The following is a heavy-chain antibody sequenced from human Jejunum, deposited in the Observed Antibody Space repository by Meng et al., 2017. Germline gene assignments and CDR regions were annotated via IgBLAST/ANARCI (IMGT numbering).Heavy chain of an antibody. CDR1: GFSSSIYW. J-gene: IGHJ4*01. V-gene: IGHV3-7*01. CDR3: TRESARTPPPY. Sequence: GESLKISCAASGFSSSIYWMTWVRQAPGKGLEWVGIINQDGSETYYVDSVKGRFTISRDNAKNSLYLQMNSLRVEDTAVYYCTRESARTPPPYWGPGTMVTVSS. CDR2: INQDGSET. D-gene: IGHD1-14*01.